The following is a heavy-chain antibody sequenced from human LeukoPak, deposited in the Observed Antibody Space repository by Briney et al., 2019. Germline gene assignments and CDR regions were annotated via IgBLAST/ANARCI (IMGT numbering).Heavy chain of an antibody. CDR1: GGSISDYY. V-gene: IGHV4-4*07. J-gene: IGHJ4*02. Sequence: SETLSLTCTVSGGSISDYYWSWIRQTAGKGLEWIGHISTSGRTNYNPSLKSRVTMSVDTSKNQFSLKLSSVTAADTAVYYCARALGGYDILTGYPDQYYYFDYWGQGTLVTVSS. CDR3: ARALGGYDILTGYPDQYYYFDY. D-gene: IGHD3-9*01. CDR2: ISTSGRT.